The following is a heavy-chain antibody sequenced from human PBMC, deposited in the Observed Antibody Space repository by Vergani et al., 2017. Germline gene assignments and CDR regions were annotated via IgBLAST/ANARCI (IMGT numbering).Heavy chain of an antibody. J-gene: IGHJ4*02. D-gene: IGHD1-1*01. CDR3: ARHTTYTDS. CDR1: EYSFGNYW. Sequence: EVALVQSGPEMRKPGESLKISCKVSEYSFGNYWIGWVRQMPGKGLEWMGIIYPAHSDTRYSPSFQGQVTISADKSISTAFLQWDSLKASDTALYYCARHTTYTDSWGQGTLVTVSS. CDR2: IYPAHSDT. V-gene: IGHV5-51*01.